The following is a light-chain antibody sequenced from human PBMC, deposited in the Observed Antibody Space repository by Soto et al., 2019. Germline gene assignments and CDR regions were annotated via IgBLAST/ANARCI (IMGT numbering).Light chain of an antibody. CDR2: SAS. CDR3: HHFGSLPET. CDR1: QSVASSY. V-gene: IGKV3-20*01. Sequence: EVVLTQSPGTLSLSPGERVTLSCRASQSVASSYLAWYQQKPGRAPRLLFYSASSRATGIPDRFSGSGSGTDFTLTISRLEPEDFAVYYCHHFGSLPETFDQGTKVDIK. J-gene: IGKJ1*01.